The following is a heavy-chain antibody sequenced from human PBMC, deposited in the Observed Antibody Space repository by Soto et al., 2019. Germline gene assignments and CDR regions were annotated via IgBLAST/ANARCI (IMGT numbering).Heavy chain of an antibody. J-gene: IGHJ6*02. CDR2: ISAYNGNT. D-gene: IGHD3-10*01. CDR1: GYTFTSYG. CDR3: ARIPKGYGSVDCYYGMDV. V-gene: IGHV1-18*04. Sequence: SVKVSCKASGYTFTSYGISWVRQAPGQGLEWMGWISAYNGNTNYAQKLQGRVTMTTDTSTSTAYMELRSLRSDDTAVYYCARIPKGYGSVDCYYGMDVWGQGTTLTVS.